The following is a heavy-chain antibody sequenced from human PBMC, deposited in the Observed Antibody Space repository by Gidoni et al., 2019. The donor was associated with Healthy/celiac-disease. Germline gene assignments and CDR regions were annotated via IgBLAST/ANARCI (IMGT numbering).Heavy chain of an antibody. CDR1: GGSFSGYY. V-gene: IGHV4-34*01. CDR2: INHSGST. CDR3: ARTPWFGESLNWFDP. D-gene: IGHD3-10*01. Sequence: QEQLQQWGAGLLKPSETLSLTCAVYGGSFSGYYWSWIRQPPGKGLEWIGEINHSGSTNYNPSLKSRVTISVDTSKNQFSLKLSSVTAADTAVYYCARTPWFGESLNWFDPWGQGTLVTVSS. J-gene: IGHJ5*02.